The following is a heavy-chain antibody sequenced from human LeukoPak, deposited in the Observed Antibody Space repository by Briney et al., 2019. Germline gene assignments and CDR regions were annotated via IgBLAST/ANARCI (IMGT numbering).Heavy chain of an antibody. CDR3: ARNMIRGAPYDY. CDR2: IIPIFGTA. Sequence: ASVKVSCKASGGTFSSYAISWVRQAPGQGLEWMGGIIPIFGTANYAQKFQGRVTITTDESTSTAYMELSSLKASDTAMYYCARNMIRGAPYDYWGQGTLVTVSS. D-gene: IGHD3-10*01. CDR1: GGTFSSYA. J-gene: IGHJ4*02. V-gene: IGHV1-69*05.